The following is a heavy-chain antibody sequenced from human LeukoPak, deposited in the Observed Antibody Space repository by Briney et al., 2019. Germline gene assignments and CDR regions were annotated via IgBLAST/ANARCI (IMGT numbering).Heavy chain of an antibody. D-gene: IGHD2-2*01. Sequence: ASVKVSCTVSGYTLTELSMHWVRQAPGKGLEWMGGFDPEDGATIYAQKFQGRVTMTEDTSTDTAYMELSSLRSEDTAVYYCVTVLYCSSTSCRQKKYYYYGMDVWGQGTTVTVSS. CDR1: GYTLTELS. J-gene: IGHJ6*02. V-gene: IGHV1-24*01. CDR3: VTVLYCSSTSCRQKKYYYYGMDV. CDR2: FDPEDGAT.